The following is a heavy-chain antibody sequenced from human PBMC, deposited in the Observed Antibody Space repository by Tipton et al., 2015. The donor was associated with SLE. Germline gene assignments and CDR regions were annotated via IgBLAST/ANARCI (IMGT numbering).Heavy chain of an antibody. Sequence: TLSLTCAVYGGSFTGYYWSWLRQPPGKGLEWIGEINHSGSTNHNPSLKSRVTISVDTSKNQFSLKLSSVTAADTAVYYCARDLGQLGWPIFDYWGQGTLVTVSS. CDR2: INHSGST. D-gene: IGHD6-6*01. V-gene: IGHV4-34*01. CDR3: ARDLGQLGWPIFDY. CDR1: GGSFTGYY. J-gene: IGHJ4*02.